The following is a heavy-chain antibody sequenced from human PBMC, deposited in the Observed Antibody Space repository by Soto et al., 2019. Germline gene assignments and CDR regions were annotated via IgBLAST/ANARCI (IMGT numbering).Heavy chain of an antibody. J-gene: IGHJ4*02. CDR1: GFTFSSYS. V-gene: IGHV3-21*01. D-gene: IGHD5-18*01. CDR3: ARDPRIQLWLPDY. Sequence: EVQLVESGGGLVKPGGSLRLSCAASGFTFSSYSMNWVRQAPGKGLEWVSSISSSSSYIYYADSVKGRFTISRDNAKNSLYLQMNSLRAEDTAVYYCARDPRIQLWLPDYWGQGTLVTVSS. CDR2: ISSSSSYI.